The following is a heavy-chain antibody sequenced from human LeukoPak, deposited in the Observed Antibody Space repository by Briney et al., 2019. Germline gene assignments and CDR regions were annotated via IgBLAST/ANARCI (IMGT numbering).Heavy chain of an antibody. V-gene: IGHV4-4*07. CDR3: ARSSGVRGVYFT. CDR1: GGSISSYY. CDR2: IYTSGST. J-gene: IGHJ4*02. D-gene: IGHD3-10*01. Sequence: SETLSLTCTVSGGSISSYYWSWIRQPAGKGLEWIGRIYTSGSTNYNPSLRSRVTTSVDTSKNQFSLKLSSVTAADTAVYYCARSSGVRGVYFTWGQGTLVTVSS.